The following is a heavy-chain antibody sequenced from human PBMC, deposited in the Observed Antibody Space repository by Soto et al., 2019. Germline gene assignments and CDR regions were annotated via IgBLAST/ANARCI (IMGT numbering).Heavy chain of an antibody. D-gene: IGHD5-12*01. CDR1: GFTFSDHY. V-gene: IGHV3-72*01. J-gene: IGHJ4*02. Sequence: EVQLAESGGGLVQPGGSLRLSCAASGFTFSDHYMDWVRQAPGKGLEWVGRSRDKAHSHTTEYAASVKGRFTIARVDSENSLYLQMNSLKTEDRAVFYCARGVVSTGYFDYWGQGTLVTVSS. CDR2: SRDKAHSHTT. CDR3: ARGVVSTGYFDY.